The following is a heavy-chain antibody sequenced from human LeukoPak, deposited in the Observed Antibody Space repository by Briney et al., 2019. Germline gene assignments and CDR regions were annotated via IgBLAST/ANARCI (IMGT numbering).Heavy chain of an antibody. V-gene: IGHV3-48*04. Sequence: GGSLRLSCAASGFSFSDYNMHWGRQAPGKGLEWVAYISSTSGTIHYADPVKGRFTISRDNAKNSLYLQMNSLRVEDTAVYFCLRGTSFGRGPFDYWGQGALVTVSS. CDR2: ISSTSGTI. J-gene: IGHJ4*02. CDR3: LRGTSFGRGPFDY. CDR1: GFSFSDYN. D-gene: IGHD3-3*01.